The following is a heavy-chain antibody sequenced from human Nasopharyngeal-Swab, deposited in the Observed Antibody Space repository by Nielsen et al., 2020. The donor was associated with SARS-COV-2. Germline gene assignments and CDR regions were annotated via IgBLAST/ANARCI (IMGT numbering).Heavy chain of an antibody. V-gene: IGHV3-74*01. J-gene: IGHJ4*02. CDR3: ASQLGHPDS. CDR2: ISEDGSIT. D-gene: IGHD2-2*01. CDR1: GFTFSSHW. Sequence: GGSLKISCAASGFTFSSHWMHWVRQAPGKGLVWVSRISEDGSITTYADSVKGRFTISRDNAKNTLFLQMHSLRADDTAIYYCASQLGHPDSWGQGTLVTVSS.